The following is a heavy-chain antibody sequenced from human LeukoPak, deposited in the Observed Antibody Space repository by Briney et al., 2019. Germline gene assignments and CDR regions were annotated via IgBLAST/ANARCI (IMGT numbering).Heavy chain of an antibody. CDR1: GFTFSSYA. V-gene: IGHV3-48*04. J-gene: IGHJ4*02. D-gene: IGHD1-26*01. CDR3: ARGLVAAIRTMDY. CDR2: ISSSSSSI. Sequence: PGGSLRLSCAASGFTFSSYAMSWVRQAPGKGLEWVSYISSSSSSIYYTDSVKGRFTISRDNAKNSLYLQMNSLRAEDTAVYYCARGLVAAIRTMDYWGQGTLATVSS.